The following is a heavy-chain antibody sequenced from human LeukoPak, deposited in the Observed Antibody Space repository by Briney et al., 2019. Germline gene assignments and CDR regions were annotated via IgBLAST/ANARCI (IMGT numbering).Heavy chain of an antibody. CDR3: ARGHWQLEV. J-gene: IGHJ4*02. D-gene: IGHD6-6*01. CDR2: IKPDGNEK. V-gene: IGHV3-7*01. CDR1: GFTFSSHW. Sequence: GGSLRLSCAASGFTFSSHWMSWIRQAPGKGLEWVATIKPDGNEKYYVDSVKGRFTISRDNAKNSLDLQMNSLRAEETAVYYCARGHWQLEVWGQGTLVTVSS.